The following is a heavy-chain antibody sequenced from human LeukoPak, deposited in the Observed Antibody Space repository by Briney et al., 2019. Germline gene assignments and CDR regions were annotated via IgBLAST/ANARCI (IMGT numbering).Heavy chain of an antibody. CDR1: GYTFTGYY. Sequence: ASVKVSCKASGYTFTGYYMHWVRQAPGQGLEWMGMINPRDGTTRTLQKFQGRVSMTRDTSTSTLYMGLSSLSSEDTATYFCARGADQEFDFWGQGTLVTVPS. CDR2: INPRDGTT. V-gene: IGHV1-46*01. J-gene: IGHJ4*02. CDR3: ARGADQEFDF.